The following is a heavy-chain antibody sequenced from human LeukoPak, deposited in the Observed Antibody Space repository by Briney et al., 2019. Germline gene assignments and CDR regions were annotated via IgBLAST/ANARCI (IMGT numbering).Heavy chain of an antibody. CDR3: ARDRTDYGDYPGWYFDL. V-gene: IGHV4-61*02. CDR1: GGSISSGSYY. J-gene: IGHJ2*01. CDR2: IYTSGST. D-gene: IGHD4-17*01. Sequence: SETLSLTCTVSGGSISSGSYYWSWIRQPAGTGLEWIGRIYTSGSTNYNPSLKSRVTISVDTSKNQFSLKLSSVTAADTAVYYCARDRTDYGDYPGWYFDLWGRGTLVTVSS.